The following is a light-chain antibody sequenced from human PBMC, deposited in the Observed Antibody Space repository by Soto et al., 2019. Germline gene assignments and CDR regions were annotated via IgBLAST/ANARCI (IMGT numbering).Light chain of an antibody. J-gene: IGKJ1*01. Sequence: EIVLTQSPDTLSLSPGERATLSCRASQTVSTFLAWYQQKPDQAPRLIVYDASKRAPGIPARFIGSGSGTDFTLTVSSLEPEDFALYYCQQRSGWPTFGQGTKVEI. V-gene: IGKV3-11*01. CDR2: DAS. CDR1: QTVSTF. CDR3: QQRSGWPT.